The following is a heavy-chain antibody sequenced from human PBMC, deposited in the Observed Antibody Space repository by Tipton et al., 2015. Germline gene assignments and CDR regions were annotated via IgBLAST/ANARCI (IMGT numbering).Heavy chain of an antibody. CDR2: IRSKANSYAT. CDR3: ARDQDSGWYSY. D-gene: IGHD6-19*01. V-gene: IGHV3-73*01. CDR1: GFTFSGSA. J-gene: IGHJ4*02. Sequence: SLRLSCAASGFTFSGSAMHWVRQASGKGLEWVGRIRSKANSYATAYAASVKGRFTISRDDSKNTAYLQMNSLKTEDTAVYYCARDQDSGWYSYWGQGTLVTVSS.